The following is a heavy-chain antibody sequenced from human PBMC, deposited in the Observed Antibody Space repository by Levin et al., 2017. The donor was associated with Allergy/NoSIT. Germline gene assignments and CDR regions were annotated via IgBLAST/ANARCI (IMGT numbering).Heavy chain of an antibody. J-gene: IGHJ6*02. Sequence: GESLKISCKASGYTFSNYDVYWVRQATGQGLEWMGWMRPTTGDTGYGHKVEGRVTMTRNISIDTAYMELRNLRSEDTAVYYCARGPFLVRGVNDMDVWGQGTTVIVSS. V-gene: IGHV1-8*01. CDR2: MRPTTGDT. CDR1: GYTFSNYD. D-gene: IGHD3-10*01. CDR3: ARGPFLVRGVNDMDV.